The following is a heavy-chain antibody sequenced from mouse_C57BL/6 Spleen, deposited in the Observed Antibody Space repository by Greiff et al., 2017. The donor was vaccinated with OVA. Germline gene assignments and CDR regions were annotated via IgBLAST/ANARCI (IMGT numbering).Heavy chain of an antibody. J-gene: IGHJ3*01. CDR3: TTGLGITTVVAPPWFAY. D-gene: IGHD1-1*01. CDR2: IDPEDGDT. CDR1: GFNIKDYY. V-gene: IGHV14-1*01. Sequence: EVKLQESGAELVRPGASVKLSCTASGFNIKDYYMHRVKQRPEQGLEWIGRIDPEDGDTEYAPKFQGKATMTADTSSNTAYLQLSSLTSEDTAVYYCTTGLGITTVVAPPWFAYWGQGTLVTVSA.